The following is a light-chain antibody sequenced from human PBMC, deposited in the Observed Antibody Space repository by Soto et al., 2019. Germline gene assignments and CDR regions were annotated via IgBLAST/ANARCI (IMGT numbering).Light chain of an antibody. CDR1: QNIKNY. J-gene: IGKJ5*01. CDR2: DAS. V-gene: IGKV1-33*01. Sequence: DIQMTQSPSSLSASVGDRVTITCQASQNIKNYLNWYTQKPGRAPKLLIYDASNLEAGVPSRFRGSGSGTDFTFTISRLQPEDIATDYCQQYENLPTFGQGTRLEIK. CDR3: QQYENLPT.